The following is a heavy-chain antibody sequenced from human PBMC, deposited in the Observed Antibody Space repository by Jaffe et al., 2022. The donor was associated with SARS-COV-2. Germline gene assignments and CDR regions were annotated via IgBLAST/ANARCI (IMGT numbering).Heavy chain of an antibody. CDR1: GFTLSSYA. J-gene: IGHJ4*02. D-gene: IGHD2-2*03. CDR2: VSGSGDST. Sequence: EVQLVESGGDLVQPGGSLRLSCAASGFTLSSYAMSWVRQAPGKGLEWVSAVSGSGDSTSCADSVKGRFTISRDNSKNTLFLQMNSLRAEDTAVYYCVKNGYCSSLGCYAPFDYWGQGTLVTVSS. CDR3: VKNGYCSSLGCYAPFDY. V-gene: IGHV3-23*04.